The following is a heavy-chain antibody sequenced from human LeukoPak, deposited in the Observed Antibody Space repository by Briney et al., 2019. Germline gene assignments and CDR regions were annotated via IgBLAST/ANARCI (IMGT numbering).Heavy chain of an antibody. CDR3: ARAGGYCGRISCPYYFDY. CDR1: AYTFTSYD. D-gene: IGHD2-15*01. J-gene: IGHJ4*02. Sequence: GASVKVSCKASAYTFTSYDINWVRQATGQGLEWMGWMNPNSGNTGYAQKFQGRVTMTRNTSISTAYMELSSLRSEDTAVYYCARAGGYCGRISCPYYFDYWGQGSLVAVSS. V-gene: IGHV1-8*01. CDR2: MNPNSGNT.